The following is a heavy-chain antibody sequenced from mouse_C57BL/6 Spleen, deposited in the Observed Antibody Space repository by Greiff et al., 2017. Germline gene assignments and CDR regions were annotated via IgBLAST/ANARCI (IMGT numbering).Heavy chain of an antibody. CDR3: ARQGYPAWFAY. D-gene: IGHD3-2*02. V-gene: IGHV1-61*01. J-gene: IGHJ3*01. Sequence: QVQLQQSGAELVRPGSSVKLSCKASGYTFTSYWMDWVKQRPGQGLEWIGNIYPSDSETHYNQKFKDKATLTVDKSSSTAYMQLSSLTSEDSAVYYCARQGYPAWFAYWGQGTLVTVSA. CDR2: IYPSDSET. CDR1: GYTFTSYW.